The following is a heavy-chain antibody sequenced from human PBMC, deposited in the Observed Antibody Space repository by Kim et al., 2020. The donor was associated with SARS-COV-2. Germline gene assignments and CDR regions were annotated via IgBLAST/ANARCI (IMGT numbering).Heavy chain of an antibody. D-gene: IGHD3-3*01. CDR2: INAGNGNT. Sequence: ASVKVSCKASGYTFTSYAMHWVRQAPGQRLEWMGWINAGNGNTKYSQKFQGRVTINRDTSASTAYMELSSLRSEDTAVYYCARWSVSITIFGVVFWGWFDPWGQGTLVTVSS. CDR1: GYTFTSYA. V-gene: IGHV1-3*01. J-gene: IGHJ5*02. CDR3: ARWSVSITIFGVVFWGWFDP.